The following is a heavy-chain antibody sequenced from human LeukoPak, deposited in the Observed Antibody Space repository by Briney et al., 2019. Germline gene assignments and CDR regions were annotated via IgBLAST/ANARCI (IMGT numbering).Heavy chain of an antibody. V-gene: IGHV3-66*01. J-gene: IGHJ4*02. Sequence: GGSLRLSCAASGLTVSDNFMSWVCQAPGKGLEWVSVLYRGGNTYYADSVRGRFTISRDNSKNMVYLQMNSLRAEDTAVYYCARDLSESALDHWGQGTLVTVSS. CDR2: LYRGGNT. CDR3: ARDLSESALDH. CDR1: GLTVSDNF.